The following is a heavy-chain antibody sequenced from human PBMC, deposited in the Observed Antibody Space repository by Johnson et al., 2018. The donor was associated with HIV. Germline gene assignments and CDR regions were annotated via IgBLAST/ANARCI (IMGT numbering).Heavy chain of an antibody. CDR2: ISYDGSNK. J-gene: IGHJ3*01. V-gene: IGHV3-30*14. CDR3: SGGDDDGF. CDR1: GFPLSSYA. Sequence: PLVESGGGLVPPGRSLGLSCAASGFPLSSYAMHRVRQAPGKGPEWVAVISYDGSNKYYADSVKGRFTISRNNSKNTRLLQMNSLRAEDTAVYFCSGGDDDGFWGQGTMVTVSS. D-gene: IGHD5-12*01.